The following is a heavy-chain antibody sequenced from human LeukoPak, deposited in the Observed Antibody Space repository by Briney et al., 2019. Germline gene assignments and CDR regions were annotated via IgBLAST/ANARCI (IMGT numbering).Heavy chain of an antibody. D-gene: IGHD2-15*01. CDR1: GFTFSSYE. CDR3: AKLPVSSCRGSFCYPFDY. Sequence: GGSLRLSCAASGFTFSSYEMNWVRQAPGKGLEWVSYISSSGSTIYYADSVKGRFTISRDDSRNTLYLQMNTLRAEDTAVYFCAKLPVSSCRGSFCYPFDYWGQGNLVTVSS. J-gene: IGHJ4*02. V-gene: IGHV3-48*03. CDR2: ISSSGSTI.